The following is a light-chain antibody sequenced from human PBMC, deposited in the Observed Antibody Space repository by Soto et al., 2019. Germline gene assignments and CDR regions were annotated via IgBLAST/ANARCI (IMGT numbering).Light chain of an antibody. CDR3: HQYDDGPYT. CDR1: QSISTS. J-gene: IGKJ2*01. Sequence: DIQMTQSPSSPSASVGDRVTITCRASQSISTSLIWYQQKLGKAPNLLIYAASSLQSGLPSRFSGSGSGTDFTLTISSLQPEDFAVYYCHQYDDGPYTFGQGTKVEI. V-gene: IGKV1-39*01. CDR2: AAS.